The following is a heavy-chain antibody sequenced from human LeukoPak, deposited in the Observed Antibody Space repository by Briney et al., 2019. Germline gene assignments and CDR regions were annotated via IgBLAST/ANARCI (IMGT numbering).Heavy chain of an antibody. J-gene: IGHJ6*02. D-gene: IGHD5-12*01. V-gene: IGHV3-53*05. Sequence: GGSLRLSCAASGFTVSSNYMSWVRQAPGKGLEWVSVIYSGGSTYYADSVKGRFTISRDNSKNTLYLQMNSLRAEDTAVYYCARDNRGYSGYPSDYSYYGMDVWGQGTTVTVSS. CDR1: GFTVSSNY. CDR3: ARDNRGYSGYPSDYSYYGMDV. CDR2: IYSGGST.